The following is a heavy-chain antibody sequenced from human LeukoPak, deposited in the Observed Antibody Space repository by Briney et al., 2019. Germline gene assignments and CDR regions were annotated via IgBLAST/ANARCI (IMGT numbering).Heavy chain of an antibody. Sequence: GGSLRLSCVGPGGTFSIYWIKWVRQAPGKGREWVGHINEDGSRKNYADSLKGRFTISRDNSKNTLYLQMNSLRAEDTAVYYCAKDLGGSFSVVYGMDVWGQGTTVTVSS. CDR3: AKDLGGSFSVVYGMDV. CDR1: GGTFSIYW. J-gene: IGHJ6*02. CDR2: INEDGSRK. V-gene: IGHV3-7*01. D-gene: IGHD1-26*01.